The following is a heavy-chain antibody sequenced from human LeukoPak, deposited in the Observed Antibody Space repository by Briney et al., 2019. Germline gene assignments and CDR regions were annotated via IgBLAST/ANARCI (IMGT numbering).Heavy chain of an antibody. CDR1: GGSISSGDYY. CDR2: IYYSGST. V-gene: IGHV4-30-4*08. CDR3: GRASYSSGWYGVDY. Sequence: PSQTLSLTCTVSGGSISSGDYYWSWIRQHPGKGLEWIGYIYYSGSTYYNPSLKSRVTISVDTSKNQFSLKLSSVTAADTAVYSWGRASYSSGWYGVDYWGQGTMVTVSS. D-gene: IGHD6-19*01. J-gene: IGHJ4*02.